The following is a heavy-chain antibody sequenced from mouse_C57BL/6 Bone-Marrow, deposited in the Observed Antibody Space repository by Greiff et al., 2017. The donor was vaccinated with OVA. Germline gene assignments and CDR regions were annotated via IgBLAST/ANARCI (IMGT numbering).Heavy chain of an antibody. V-gene: IGHV2-2*01. Sequence: VKLQESGPGLVQPSQSLSITCTVSGFSLPSYGVHWVRQSPGKGLEWLGVIWSGGSTDYNAAFISRLSISKDNSKSQVFFKMNSLQADDTAIYYCARNTMVTTRYWYFDVWGTGTTVTVSS. CDR2: IWSGGST. D-gene: IGHD2-2*01. CDR1: GFSLPSYG. CDR3: ARNTMVTTRYWYFDV. J-gene: IGHJ1*03.